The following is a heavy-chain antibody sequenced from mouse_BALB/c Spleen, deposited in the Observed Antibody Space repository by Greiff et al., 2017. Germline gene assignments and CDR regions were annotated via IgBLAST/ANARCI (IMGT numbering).Heavy chain of an antibody. CDR1: GYTFTNYW. V-gene: IGHV1-63*02. CDR3: ARDYGSSHWYFDV. CDR2: IYPGGGYT. D-gene: IGHD1-1*01. J-gene: IGHJ1*01. Sequence: QVHVKQSGAELVRPGTSVKISCKASGYTFTNYWLGWVKQRPGHGLEWIGDIYPGGGYTNYNEKFKGKATLTADTSSSTAYMQLSSLTSEDSAVYFCARDYGSSHWYFDVWGAGTTVTVSS.